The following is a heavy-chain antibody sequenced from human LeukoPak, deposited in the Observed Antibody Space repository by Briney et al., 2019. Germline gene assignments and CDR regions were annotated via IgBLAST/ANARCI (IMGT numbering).Heavy chain of an antibody. D-gene: IGHD3-10*01. CDR2: IYYSGST. J-gene: IGHJ4*02. V-gene: IGHV4-59*08. CDR1: GGSISSYY. CDR3: ARFYGSGSHAYYFDY. Sequence: SKTLSLTCTVSGGSISSYYWSWIRQPPGKGLEWIGYIYYSGSTNYHPSLKSRVTISVDTSKNQFSLKLSSVTAADTAVYYCARFYGSGSHAYYFDYWGQGTLVTVSS.